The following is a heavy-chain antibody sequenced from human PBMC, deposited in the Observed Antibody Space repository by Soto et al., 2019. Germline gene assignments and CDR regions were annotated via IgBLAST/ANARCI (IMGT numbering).Heavy chain of an antibody. CDR3: ARGRRRITMIVVVITDAFDI. Sequence: SVKVSCKASGGTFSSYAISWVRQAPGQGLEWMGGIIPIFGTANYAQKFQGRVTITADESTSTAYMELSSLRSEDTAVYYCARGRRRITMIVVVITDAFDIWGQGTMVTVSS. CDR2: IIPIFGTA. J-gene: IGHJ3*02. CDR1: GGTFSSYA. D-gene: IGHD3-22*01. V-gene: IGHV1-69*13.